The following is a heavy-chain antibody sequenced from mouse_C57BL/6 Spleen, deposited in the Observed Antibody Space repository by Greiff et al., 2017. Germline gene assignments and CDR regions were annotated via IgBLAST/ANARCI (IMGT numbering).Heavy chain of an antibody. CDR3: ATGSSLGGFYFDY. V-gene: IGHV1-39*01. Sequence: VQLKESGPELVKPGASVKISCKASGYSFTDYNMNWVKQSNGESLEWIGVINPNYGTTSYNQKFKGKATLTVDQSSSTAYMQLNSLTSEDSAVYYGATGSSLGGFYFDYWGQGTTLTVSS. CDR1: GYSFTDYN. D-gene: IGHD1-1*01. CDR2: INPNYGTT. J-gene: IGHJ2*01.